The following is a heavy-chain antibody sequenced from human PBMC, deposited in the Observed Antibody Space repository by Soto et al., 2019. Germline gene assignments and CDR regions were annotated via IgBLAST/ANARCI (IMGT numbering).Heavy chain of an antibody. CDR1: GFTFTSSA. V-gene: IGHV1-58*01. J-gene: IGHJ6*02. Sequence: GSSVKVSCKASGFTFTSSAVQWVRQARGQRLEWIGWIVVGSGNTNYAQKFQERVTITRDMSTSTAYMELSSLRSEDTAVYYCAADFDWGRGSSGPKVPCMDVWGQGTTVTVSS. D-gene: IGHD3-22*01. CDR3: AADFDWGRGSSGPKVPCMDV. CDR2: IVVGSGNT.